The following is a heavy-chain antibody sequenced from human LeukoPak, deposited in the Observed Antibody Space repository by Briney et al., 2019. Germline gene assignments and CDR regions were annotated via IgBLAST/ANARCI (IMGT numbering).Heavy chain of an antibody. V-gene: IGHV4-59*08. D-gene: IGHD3-16*02. CDR3: ARGRGLGVITPYSDS. CDR1: GGSTSSDH. J-gene: IGHJ4*02. CDR2: ISYRGST. Sequence: SETLSLTCTVSGGSTSSDHWSWIRQPPPKGMEWIGCISYRGSTNHNPSLKSRVTISIDTAKKHFSLKLTSVTAADTGVYYCARGRGLGVITPYSDSWGQGTLVTVSS.